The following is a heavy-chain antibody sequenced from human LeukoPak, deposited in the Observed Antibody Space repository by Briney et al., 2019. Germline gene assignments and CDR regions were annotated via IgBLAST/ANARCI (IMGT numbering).Heavy chain of an antibody. CDR2: INHSGST. D-gene: IGHD6-13*01. V-gene: IGHV4-34*01. CDR3: ARINSSPNGNWFDP. CDR1: GGSFSGYY. Sequence: SETLSLTCAVYGGSFSGYYWSWIRQPPGKGLEWIGEINHSGSTNYNPPLKSRVTMSVDTSKNQFSLKLSSVTAADTAVYYCARINSSPNGNWFDPWGQGTLVTVSS. J-gene: IGHJ5*02.